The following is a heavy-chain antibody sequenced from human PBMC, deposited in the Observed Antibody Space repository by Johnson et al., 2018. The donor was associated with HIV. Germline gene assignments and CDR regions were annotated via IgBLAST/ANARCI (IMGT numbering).Heavy chain of an antibody. CDR2: IYSGGST. J-gene: IGHJ3*02. V-gene: IGHV3-66*01. Sequence: VQLVESGGGVVQPGGSLRLSCAASGFTFSSYAMSWVRQAPGKGLEWVSVIYSGGSTYYTASVKCRFTISRDNAKNSLYLQMNSLRAEDTAVYYCARDWVIGDAFDIWGQGTKVTVSS. D-gene: IGHD2-21*01. CDR1: GFTFSSYA. CDR3: ARDWVIGDAFDI.